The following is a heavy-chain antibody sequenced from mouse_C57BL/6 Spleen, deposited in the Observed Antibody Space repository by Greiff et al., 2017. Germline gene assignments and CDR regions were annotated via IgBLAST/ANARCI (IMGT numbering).Heavy chain of an antibody. CDR2: ISDGGSYT. CDR3: ARGDYDAFAY. CDR1: GFTFSSYA. D-gene: IGHD2-4*01. J-gene: IGHJ3*01. V-gene: IGHV5-4*03. Sequence: EVKVEESGGGLVKPGGSLKLSCAASGFTFSSYAMSWVRQTPEKRLEWVATISDGGSYTYYPDNVKGRFTISRDNAKNNLYLQMSHLKSEDTAMYYCARGDYDAFAYWGQGTLVTVSA.